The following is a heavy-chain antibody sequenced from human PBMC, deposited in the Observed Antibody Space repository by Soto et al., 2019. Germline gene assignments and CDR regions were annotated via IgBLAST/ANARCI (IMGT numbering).Heavy chain of an antibody. Sequence: QVQLVESGGGLVKPGGSLRLSCAASGFTFSDYYMTWIRQAPGKGLEWVSYISNSGSTIHYADSVRGRFTNSRDNAKNSSYLHMDSLRAEDTAVYYCARAAGWLDPWGQGTLVTVSS. J-gene: IGHJ5*02. CDR3: ARAAGWLDP. CDR1: GFTFSDYY. V-gene: IGHV3-11*01. CDR2: ISNSGSTI.